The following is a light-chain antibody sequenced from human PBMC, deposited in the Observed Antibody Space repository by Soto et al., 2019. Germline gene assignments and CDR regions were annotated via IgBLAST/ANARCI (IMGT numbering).Light chain of an antibody. J-gene: IGLJ1*01. V-gene: IGLV2-8*01. CDR3: SSSAGNSRYV. CDR2: EVS. Sequence: LTQPPSAAGSPGQSVTISCTRTSSYVGRYNYISCYKQRTGKAPKLIIYEVSKRPSGVPDRLSGFKYGNTASLTVSGLQAEDEADYYCSSSAGNSRYVFGTGPKVTVL. CDR1: SSYVGRYNY.